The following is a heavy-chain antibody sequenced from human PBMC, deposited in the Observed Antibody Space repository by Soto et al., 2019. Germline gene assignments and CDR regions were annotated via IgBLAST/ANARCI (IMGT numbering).Heavy chain of an antibody. CDR3: ARDGLYYDSSGYYFDY. J-gene: IGHJ4*02. CDR2: ISSNGGVT. Sequence: GGSLRLSCAASGFTFSSYAMHWVRQAPGKGLEYVSAISSNGGVTYYANSVKGRFTISRDNSKNTLYLQMGSLRAEDMAVYYCARDGLYYDSSGYYFDYWGQGTLVTVSS. V-gene: IGHV3-64*01. CDR1: GFTFSSYA. D-gene: IGHD3-22*01.